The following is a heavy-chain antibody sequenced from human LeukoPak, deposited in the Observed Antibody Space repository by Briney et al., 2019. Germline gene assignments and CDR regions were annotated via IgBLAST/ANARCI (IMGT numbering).Heavy chain of an antibody. CDR3: ARRPVLSFFDY. V-gene: IGHV4-34*01. CDR1: GESFSGYF. CDR2: INHSGST. D-gene: IGHD6-6*01. Sequence: SETLSLTCAVYGESFSGYFWTWIRQPPGKGLEWIGEINHSGSTNYNPSLKSRVIISVDTSKNQFSLKLNSVTAADTAVYYCARRPVLSFFDYWGQGTLVTVSS. J-gene: IGHJ4*02.